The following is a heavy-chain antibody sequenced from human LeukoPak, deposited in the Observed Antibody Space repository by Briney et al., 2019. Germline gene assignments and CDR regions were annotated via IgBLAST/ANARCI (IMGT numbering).Heavy chain of an antibody. V-gene: IGHV4-30-2*01. CDR2: IYKNGGT. Sequence: TSESLSLTCAVSGGSTSSGGYPWNWLRQRPGKGLEWIVHIYKNGGTYYNPSLKSRVTISVDTSKNQFSLKLSSVTAADTAVYYCARGSIGVRGGEGQFDYWGQGTLVTVSS. D-gene: IGHD2-21*01. J-gene: IGHJ4*02. CDR3: ARGSIGVRGGEGQFDY. CDR1: GGSTSSGGYP.